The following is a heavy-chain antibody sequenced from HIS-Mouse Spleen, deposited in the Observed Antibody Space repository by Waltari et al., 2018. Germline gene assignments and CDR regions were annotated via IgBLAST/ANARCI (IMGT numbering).Heavy chain of an antibody. CDR3: AREIPYSSSWYDWYFDL. V-gene: IGHV4-39*07. CDR1: GCSISSSSYY. J-gene: IGHJ2*01. CDR2: IYYSGST. Sequence: QLQLPESGPGLVKPSETLSLTCTVPGCSISSSSYYWGWIRQPPGKGLEWIGSIYYSGSTYYNPSLKSRVTISVDTSKNQFSLKLSSVTAADTAVYYCAREIPYSSSWYDWYFDLWGRGTLVTVSS. D-gene: IGHD6-13*01.